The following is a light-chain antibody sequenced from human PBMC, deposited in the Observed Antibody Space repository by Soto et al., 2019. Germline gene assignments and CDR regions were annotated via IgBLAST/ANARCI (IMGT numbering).Light chain of an antibody. Sequence: EIVLTQSPGTLSLSPGERATLSCRGSQSVSSSYLAWYQQKPGQAPRLLIYGASSRATGIPDRFSGSGSGTDFTLTISRLEPEDLAVYYCQQYGSSPTWTFGQGTKVDIK. V-gene: IGKV3-20*01. CDR2: GAS. CDR1: QSVSSSY. CDR3: QQYGSSPTWT. J-gene: IGKJ1*01.